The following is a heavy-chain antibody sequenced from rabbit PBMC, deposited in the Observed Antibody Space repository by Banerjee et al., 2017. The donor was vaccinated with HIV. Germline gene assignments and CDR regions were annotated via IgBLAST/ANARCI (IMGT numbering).Heavy chain of an antibody. D-gene: IGHD6-1*01. V-gene: IGHV1S45*01. CDR1: GFSFSSNA. CDR3: ARGDDYAGYGYSL. J-gene: IGHJ4*01. CDR2: IYTGSSGST. Sequence: QEQLEESGGDLVKPEGSLTLTCTASGFSFSSNAMCWVRQAPGKGLEWIACIYTGSSGSTYYASWAKGRFTISKTSSTTVTLQMTSLTAADTATYFCARGDDYAGYGYSLWGPGTLVTVS.